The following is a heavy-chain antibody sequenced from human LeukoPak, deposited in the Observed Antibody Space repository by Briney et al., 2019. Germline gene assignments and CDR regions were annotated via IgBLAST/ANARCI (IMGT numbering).Heavy chain of an antibody. J-gene: IGHJ3*02. D-gene: IGHD3-22*01. Sequence: GGSLRLSCEASGFIFSSYEMNWVRQAPGKGLEWVSYISSSGSTKYYADSVKGRCTISRDNSKNTLYLQMNSLRVEDTAVYYCARGLFLSGYLDAFDIWGQGTVVTVSS. CDR3: ARGLFLSGYLDAFDI. CDR2: ISSSGSTK. CDR1: GFIFSSYE. V-gene: IGHV3-48*03.